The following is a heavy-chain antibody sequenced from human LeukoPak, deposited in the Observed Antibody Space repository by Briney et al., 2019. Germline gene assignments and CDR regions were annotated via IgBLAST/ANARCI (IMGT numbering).Heavy chain of an antibody. CDR2: ISSGSSRV. Sequence: PGGSLRLSCVASGFIFSSYSMNWVRPAPGKGLEWVSYISSGSSRVHYADSVKGRFTISRDNAKNSLYLQMNSLRDEDTAVYYCACRLKQLPGDWYFDLWGRGTLVTVSS. D-gene: IGHD6-13*01. J-gene: IGHJ2*01. V-gene: IGHV3-48*02. CDR3: ACRLKQLPGDWYFDL. CDR1: GFIFSSYS.